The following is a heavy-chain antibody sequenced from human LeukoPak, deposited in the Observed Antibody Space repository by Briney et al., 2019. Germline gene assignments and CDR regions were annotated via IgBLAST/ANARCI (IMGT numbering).Heavy chain of an antibody. J-gene: IGHJ4*02. V-gene: IGHV4-61*02. CDR3: ARLSLGELSLNY. CDR1: GGSISSGSYY. CDR2: IYTSGST. Sequence: TTSETLSLTCTVSGGSISSGSYYWSWIRQPAGKGLEWIGRIYTSGSTNYNPSLKSRVTISVDTSKNQFSLKLSSVTAADMAVYYCARLSLGELSLNYWGQGTLVTVSS. D-gene: IGHD3-16*02.